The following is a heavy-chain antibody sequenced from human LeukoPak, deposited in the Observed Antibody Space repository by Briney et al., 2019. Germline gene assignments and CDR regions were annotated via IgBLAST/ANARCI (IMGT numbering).Heavy chain of an antibody. CDR1: GGSISSSSHY. D-gene: IGHD5-12*01. J-gene: IGHJ4*02. V-gene: IGHV4-39*07. Sequence: PSETLSLTCTVSGGSISSSSHYWGWIRQPPGKGLEWIGSIHYSESSYYNPSLKSRVTMSVDTSKNQLSLKLSSVTAADTAVYYCARDMSGGGYRDWGQGTLVTVSS. CDR3: ARDMSGGGYRD. CDR2: IHYSESS.